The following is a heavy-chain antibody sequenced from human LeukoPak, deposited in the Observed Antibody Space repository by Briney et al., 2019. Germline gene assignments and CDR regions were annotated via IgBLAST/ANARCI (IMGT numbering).Heavy chain of an antibody. CDR2: IDGSGGAI. D-gene: IGHD4-17*01. V-gene: IGHV3-23*01. J-gene: IGHJ4*02. Sequence: GGSLRLSCGASGFTFSRYAMSWVRQAPGKGLQWVSQIDGSGGAIYYADSVRGRFTISRDNSKNTLYLQMNSLRAEDTAVYYCARVVDHDYGDYYLDYWGQGTLVTASS. CDR3: ARVVDHDYGDYYLDY. CDR1: GFTFSRYA.